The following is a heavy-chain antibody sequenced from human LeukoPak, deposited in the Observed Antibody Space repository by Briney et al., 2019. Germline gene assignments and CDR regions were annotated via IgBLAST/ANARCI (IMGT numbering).Heavy chain of an antibody. Sequence: GASVKVSSKASGYTFTVYYMHWVRQAPGQGLEWMGWINPNSGGTNYAQKFQGRVTMTRDTSISTAYMELSRRRSDDTAVYYCAREVAGHDAFDIWGQGTMVTVSS. CDR2: INPNSGGT. D-gene: IGHD6-19*01. J-gene: IGHJ3*02. CDR1: GYTFTVYY. V-gene: IGHV1-2*02. CDR3: AREVAGHDAFDI.